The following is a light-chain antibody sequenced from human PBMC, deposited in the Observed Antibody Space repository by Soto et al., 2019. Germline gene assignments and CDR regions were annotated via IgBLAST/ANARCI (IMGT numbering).Light chain of an antibody. CDR3: QSYDSGLVGLI. V-gene: IGLV1-40*01. CDR2: GHS. J-gene: IGLJ2*01. Sequence: QSVLTQPPSVSGAPGQRVTIACTGSTSNIGAGYDVHWYRHLPGAAPKLLLSGHSHRHSGVPDRLSGSKSGTSASLAITGLQAEDEADYYCQSYDSGLVGLIFGAGTKLTVL. CDR1: TSNIGAGYD.